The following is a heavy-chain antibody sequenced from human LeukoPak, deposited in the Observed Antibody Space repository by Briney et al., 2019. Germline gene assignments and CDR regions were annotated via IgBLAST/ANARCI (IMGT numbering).Heavy chain of an antibody. CDR3: ALGLVTDY. V-gene: IGHV3-66*01. J-gene: IGHJ4*02. CDR1: GFTVSSNF. D-gene: IGHD3-9*01. CDR2: IYSGGST. Sequence: PGGSLRLSCAASGFTVSSNFMSWVRQAPGKGLEWVSVIYSGGSTYYADSVKGRFTISRDNSKNTLYLQMNSLRVEYTAVYYCALGLVTDYWGQGTLATVSS.